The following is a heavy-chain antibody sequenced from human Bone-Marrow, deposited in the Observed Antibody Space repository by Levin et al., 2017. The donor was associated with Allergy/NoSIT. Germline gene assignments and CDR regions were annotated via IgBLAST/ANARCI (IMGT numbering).Heavy chain of an antibody. J-gene: IGHJ4*02. CDR2: IHWNDDK. V-gene: IGHV2-5*01. CDR1: GFSFTTTGVG. CDR3: AHRLLGYCSGTSCYGFDY. D-gene: IGHD2-2*01. Sequence: SGPTLVKPTQTLTLTCTFSGFSFTTTGVGVGWIRQPPGKALEWLGVIHWNDDKRYSPSLMSRLTIAKDPSKNQVVLTMTNMHPVDTATYYCAHRLLGYCSGTSCYGFDYWGPGTLVTVSS.